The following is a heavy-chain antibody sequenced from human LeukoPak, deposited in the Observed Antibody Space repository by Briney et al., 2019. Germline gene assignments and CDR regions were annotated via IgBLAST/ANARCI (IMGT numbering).Heavy chain of an antibody. CDR2: IYTSGST. CDR1: GGSISSGSCY. J-gene: IGHJ5*02. V-gene: IGHV4-61*02. D-gene: IGHD2-2*01. CDR3: AREVVPAWGWFDP. Sequence: TSETLSLTCTVSGGSISSGSCYWSWIRQPAGKGLEWIGRIYTSGSTNYNPSLKSRVTISVDTSKNQFSLKLSSVTAADTAVYYCAREVVPAWGWFDPWGQGTLVTVSS.